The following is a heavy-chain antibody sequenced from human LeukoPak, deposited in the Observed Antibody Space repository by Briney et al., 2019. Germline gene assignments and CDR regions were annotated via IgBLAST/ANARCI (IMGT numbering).Heavy chain of an antibody. V-gene: IGHV3-30*18. J-gene: IGHJ6*02. D-gene: IGHD6-13*01. CDR2: ISYDGSNK. CDR3: AKSKAAAAPEAYYYGMDV. Sequence: PGGSLRLSCAASGFTFSSYGMHWVRQAPGKGLEWAAVISYDGSNKYYADSVKGRFTISRDNSKNTLYLQMNSLRAEDTAVYYCAKSKAAAAPEAYYYGMDVWGQGTTVTVSS. CDR1: GFTFSSYG.